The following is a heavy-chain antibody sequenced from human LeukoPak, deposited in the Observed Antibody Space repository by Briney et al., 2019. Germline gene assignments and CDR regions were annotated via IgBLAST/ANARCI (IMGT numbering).Heavy chain of an antibody. CDR3: ARGATVPSRRYFDY. Sequence: SVKVSCKASGGTFSSYAMSWVRQAPGQGLEWMGEIIPIFGTANYAQKFQGRVTITADKSTSTAYMELSSLRSEDTAVYYCARGATVPSRRYFDYWGQGALVTVSS. V-gene: IGHV1-69*06. D-gene: IGHD4-17*01. J-gene: IGHJ4*02. CDR1: GGTFSSYA. CDR2: IIPIFGTA.